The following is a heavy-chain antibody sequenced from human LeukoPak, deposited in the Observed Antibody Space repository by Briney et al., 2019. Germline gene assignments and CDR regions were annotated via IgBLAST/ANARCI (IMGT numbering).Heavy chain of an antibody. J-gene: IGHJ4*02. CDR3: ARVEMATIPYFGY. V-gene: IGHV4-59*01. CDR1: GGSISSYY. Sequence: SETLSLTCTVSGGSISSYYWSWIRQPPGKGLEWIGYIYHSGSTNYNPSLKSRVTISVDTSKNQFSLKLSSVTAADTAVYYCARVEMATIPYFGYWGQGTLVTVSS. D-gene: IGHD5-24*01. CDR2: IYHSGST.